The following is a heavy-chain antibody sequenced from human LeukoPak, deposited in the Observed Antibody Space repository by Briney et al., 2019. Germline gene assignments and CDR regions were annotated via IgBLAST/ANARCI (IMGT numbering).Heavy chain of an antibody. Sequence: SGGSLRLSCVASGFDVTINYMGWVRQAPGKGLEWVSVIYNVDNTNYADSVKGRFTISRDNSKNTLYLQMNSLRAEDTAVYYCARQPPISSGQYYFDYWGQGTLVTVSS. J-gene: IGHJ4*02. CDR3: ARQPPISSGQYYFDY. D-gene: IGHD3-22*01. CDR2: IYNVDNT. V-gene: IGHV3-66*04. CDR1: GFDVTINY.